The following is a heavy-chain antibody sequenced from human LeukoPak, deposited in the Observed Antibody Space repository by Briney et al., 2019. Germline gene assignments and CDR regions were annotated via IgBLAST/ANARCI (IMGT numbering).Heavy chain of an antibody. D-gene: IGHD3-3*01. CDR1: GGSISSYY. V-gene: IGHV4-59*08. Sequence: SETLSLTCTVSGGSISSYYWSWIRQPPGKGLEWIGYIYYSGSTNYNPSLKRRVTISVDTSKNQFSLKLSSVTAADTAVYYCARHEGDFLEYYFDYWGQGTLVTVSS. J-gene: IGHJ4*02. CDR2: IYYSGST. CDR3: ARHEGDFLEYYFDY.